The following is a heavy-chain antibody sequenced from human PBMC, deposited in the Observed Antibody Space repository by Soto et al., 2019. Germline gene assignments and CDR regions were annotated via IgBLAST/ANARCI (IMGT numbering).Heavy chain of an antibody. D-gene: IGHD2-2*01. J-gene: IGHJ3*02. CDR3: AREAGYCSTTSCYRRAFDT. CDR2: INTEGDRT. Sequence: EVQLVESGGDLVQPGGSLRLSCAASGFTFTGHWMHWVRQVPGKGLVWVARINTEGDRTNYADSVKGRFTISRDSATNTVYLQMNGLGVDDTSVYFCAREAGYCSTTSCYRRAFDTWGQGTMVTVSS. V-gene: IGHV3-74*01. CDR1: GFTFTGHW.